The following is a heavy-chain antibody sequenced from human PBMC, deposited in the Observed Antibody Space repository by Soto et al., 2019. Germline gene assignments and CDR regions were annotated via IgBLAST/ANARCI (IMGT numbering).Heavy chain of an antibody. CDR1: GYSFAAYW. J-gene: IGHJ6*02. D-gene: IGHD6-13*01. V-gene: IGHV5-51*01. Sequence: ESLKISCLASGYSFAAYWVGWVRQMSGKGLEWMGIIYPDVSDTRYSPSFQGQVTISADKSISTVYLQWISLKASDTAIYYCVTSTWSYFGLDVWGQGTTVTVS. CDR3: VTSTWSYFGLDV. CDR2: IYPDVSDT.